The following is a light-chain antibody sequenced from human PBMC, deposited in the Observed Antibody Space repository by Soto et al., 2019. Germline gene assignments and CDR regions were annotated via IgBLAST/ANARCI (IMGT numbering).Light chain of an antibody. Sequence: EIVLTQSPGTLSLSPGERATLSCRASQSVSSSYLAWYQQKPGQAPGLLIYGASSRVTGIPDRFSGSGSGTDFTLTISRLEPEDFAVYYCQQYGSSPFTFGPGTKVDIK. J-gene: IGKJ3*01. CDR2: GAS. V-gene: IGKV3-20*01. CDR3: QQYGSSPFT. CDR1: QSVSSSY.